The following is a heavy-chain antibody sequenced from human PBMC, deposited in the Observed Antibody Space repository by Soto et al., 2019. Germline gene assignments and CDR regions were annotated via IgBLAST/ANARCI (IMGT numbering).Heavy chain of an antibody. J-gene: IGHJ4*02. Sequence: TLSLTCTVSGGSISSGGYYWSWIRQHPGKGLEWIGYIYYSGSTYYNPSLKSRVTISVDTSKNQFSLKLSSVTAADTAVYYCARGSSGYPIDYWGQGTLVTVSS. D-gene: IGHD3-22*01. CDR3: ARGSSGYPIDY. CDR2: IYYSGST. V-gene: IGHV4-31*03. CDR1: GGSISSGGYY.